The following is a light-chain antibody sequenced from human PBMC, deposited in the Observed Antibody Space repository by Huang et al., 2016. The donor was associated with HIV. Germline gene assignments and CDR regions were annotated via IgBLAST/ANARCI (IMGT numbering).Light chain of an antibody. J-gene: IGKJ3*01. CDR2: AAS. CDR3: QQYNDFRST. CDR1: QIVSSH. V-gene: IGKV3-15*01. Sequence: ETVMTQSPVTLSVSPVDRASLSCRSSQIVSSHLAWYQQKPGQAPRLLIYAASTRATGVPARFSGSGAGTEFTLTINTLQSEDSAVYYCQQYNDFRSTFGPGTRVEIK.